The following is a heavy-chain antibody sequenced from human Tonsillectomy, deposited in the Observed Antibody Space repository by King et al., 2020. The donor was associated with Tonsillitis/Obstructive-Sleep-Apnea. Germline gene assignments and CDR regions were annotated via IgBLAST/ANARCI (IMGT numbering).Heavy chain of an antibody. V-gene: IGHV4-34*01. J-gene: IGHJ4*02. CDR3: ASGSAQRRYGSGQSY. D-gene: IGHD3-10*01. CDR2: INHSGST. CDR1: GGSFSGYY. Sequence: VQLQQWGAGLLKPSETLSLTCAVYGGSFSGYYWSWIRQPPGKGLEWIGEINHSGSTNYNPSIKSRVTISVDTSKNQFSLKLSSVTAAETAVYYCASGSAQRRYGSGQSYWGQGTLVTVSS.